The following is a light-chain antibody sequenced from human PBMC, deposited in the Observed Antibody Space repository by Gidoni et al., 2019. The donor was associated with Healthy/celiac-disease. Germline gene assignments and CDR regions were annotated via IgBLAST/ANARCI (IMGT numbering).Light chain of an antibody. CDR3: QQRSNWRLT. CDR2: DAS. Sequence: EILLTQSPATLSLSPGERATLSCRASQSVSSYLAWYQQKPCQAPRLLIYDASNRATGIPARFSGSGSGTDFTLTISSLEPEDFAVYYCQQRSNWRLTFGGXTKVEIK. J-gene: IGKJ4*01. V-gene: IGKV3-11*01. CDR1: QSVSSY.